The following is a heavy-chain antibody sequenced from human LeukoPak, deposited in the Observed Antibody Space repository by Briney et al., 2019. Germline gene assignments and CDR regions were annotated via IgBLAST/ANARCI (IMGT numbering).Heavy chain of an antibody. Sequence: GGSLRLSCAASGFTFSSYSMNWVRQAPGKGLEWVSYISSSSSTIYYADSVKGRLTISRDNAKNSLYLQMNSLRDEDTAVYYCARDYVTYYYYYGMDVWGQGTTVTVSS. D-gene: IGHD2-21*02. CDR3: ARDYVTYYYYYGMDV. J-gene: IGHJ6*02. V-gene: IGHV3-48*02. CDR2: ISSSSSTI. CDR1: GFTFSSYS.